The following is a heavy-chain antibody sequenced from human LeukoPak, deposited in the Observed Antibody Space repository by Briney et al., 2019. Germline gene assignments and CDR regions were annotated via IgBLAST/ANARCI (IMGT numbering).Heavy chain of an antibody. Sequence: ASVKVSCKASGYTFNTYGVIWVRQAPGKGFEWLGWISGQHGKTTYPQKFQDRVRMTTDTSTSTAYMELRSLTSDDTGVYFCARGGSGWFGALEFDYCGQGTLVTVSS. V-gene: IGHV1-18*01. CDR3: ARGGSGWFGALEFDY. CDR2: ISGQHGKT. D-gene: IGHD3-10*01. CDR1: GYTFNTYG. J-gene: IGHJ4*02.